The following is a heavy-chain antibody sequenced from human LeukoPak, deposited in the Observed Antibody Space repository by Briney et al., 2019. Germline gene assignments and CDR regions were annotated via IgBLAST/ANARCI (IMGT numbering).Heavy chain of an antibody. Sequence: PGESLKTSCKGFGYSFTNYWIGWGRQMPEKGREWMGIINPGYSYTRCSPSFQGQVTISADKSINTAYLKLSSVKASDTAMYYCARLNTVGASDVWGKGTMVTVSS. CDR1: GYSFTNYW. CDR2: INPGYSYT. J-gene: IGHJ6*04. V-gene: IGHV5-51*01. D-gene: IGHD4-23*01. CDR3: ARLNTVGASDV.